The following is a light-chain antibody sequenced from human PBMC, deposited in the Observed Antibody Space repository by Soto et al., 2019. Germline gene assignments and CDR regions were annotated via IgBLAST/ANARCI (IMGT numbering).Light chain of an antibody. V-gene: IGKV3-15*01. CDR1: QIITSS. Sequence: EIVLTQSRGILSLSPGDRASLSCVAIQIITSSFLAWYQQKPGQAHRLLIYAASTRATGVPDRFSGRGSGTEFTLTIRSLKSEDFAVYYCQKSHNWPQLPLGEGQKVDIK. CDR2: AAS. J-gene: IGKJ4*01. CDR3: QKSHNWPQLP.